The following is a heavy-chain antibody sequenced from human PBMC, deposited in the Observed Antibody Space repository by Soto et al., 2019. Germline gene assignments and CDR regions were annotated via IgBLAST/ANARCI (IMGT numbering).Heavy chain of an antibody. V-gene: IGHV1-69*13. D-gene: IGHD6-13*01. CDR3: ARDSPAAAGFDP. CDR2: IIPIFGTA. CDR1: GGTFSSYA. Sequence: RASVKVSCKASGGTFSSYAISWVRQAPGQGLEWMGGIIPIFGTANYAQKFQGRVTITADESTSTAYMELSSLRSEDTAVYYCARDSPAAAGFDPWGQGTLVTVSS. J-gene: IGHJ5*02.